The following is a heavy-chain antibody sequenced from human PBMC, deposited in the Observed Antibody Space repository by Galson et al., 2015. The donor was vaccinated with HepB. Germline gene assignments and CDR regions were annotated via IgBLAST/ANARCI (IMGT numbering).Heavy chain of an antibody. CDR3: ARAGSIVAPAALDF. J-gene: IGHJ4*02. CDR1: GFSFSGYG. Sequence: SLRLSCAASGFSFSGYGMHWVRQAPGKGLEWLTLIWYDGSNIHYANSVKGRFTVSRDNSKNTLYLQMSNLRAEDTAVYYCARAGSIVAPAALDFWGQGTLVAVSS. D-gene: IGHD2-2*01. CDR2: IWYDGSNI. V-gene: IGHV3-33*01.